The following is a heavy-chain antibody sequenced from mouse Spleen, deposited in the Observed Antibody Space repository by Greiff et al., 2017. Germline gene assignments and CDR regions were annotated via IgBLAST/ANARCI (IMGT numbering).Heavy chain of an antibody. CDR3: AGLSLGAYYAMDY. J-gene: IGHJ4*01. D-gene: IGHD3-3*01. CDR2: IDPSDSYT. Sequence: QVQLQQPGAELVRPGTSVKLSCKASGYTFTSYWMHWVKQRPGQGLEWIGVIDPSDSYTNYNQKFKGKATLTVDTSSSTAYMQLSSLTSEDSAVYYCAGLSLGAYYAMDYWGQGTTLTVSS. CDR1: GYTFTSYW. V-gene: IGHV1-59*01.